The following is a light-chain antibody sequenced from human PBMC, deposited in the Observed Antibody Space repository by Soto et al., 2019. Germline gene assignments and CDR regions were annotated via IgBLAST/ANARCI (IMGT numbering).Light chain of an antibody. CDR3: QQYGSSPPSST. CDR1: QSVSSN. Sequence: EIVMTQSPATLSVSPGERATLSCRASQSVSSNLAWYQQKPGQAPRLLIYGASNRATDIPDRFSGRGSGTDFTLTISSLEPEDFAVYYCQQYGSSPPSSTFGQGTRLEIK. J-gene: IGKJ5*01. V-gene: IGKV3-20*01. CDR2: GAS.